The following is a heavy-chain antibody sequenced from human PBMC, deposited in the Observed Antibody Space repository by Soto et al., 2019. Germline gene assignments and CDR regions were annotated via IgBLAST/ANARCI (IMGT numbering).Heavy chain of an antibody. CDR1: GFSFSTYG. Sequence: QVQLVESGGGVVQPGRSLRLSCAASGFSFSTYGMHWVRQAPGKGLEWVATIWYDGSNKYYTDSVKGRFTISRDHSKNTLYLHMNSLRDEDTAIYFCARRMPAEGTGGGAYWGQGTLVTVSS. CDR3: ARRMPAEGTGGGAY. D-gene: IGHD1-1*01. J-gene: IGHJ4*02. CDR2: IWYDGSNK. V-gene: IGHV3-33*01.